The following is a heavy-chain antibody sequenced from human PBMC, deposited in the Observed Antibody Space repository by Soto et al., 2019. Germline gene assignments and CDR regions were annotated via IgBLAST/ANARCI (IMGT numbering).Heavy chain of an antibody. CDR2: IIGSGVDT. CDR1: GFTFSSYA. Sequence: PGGSLRLSCAASGFTFSSYAMNLVRQTPGKGLEWVSSIIGSGVDTYYADSVKGRFTISRDNSKNTLYLQMNSLRAEDTAVYYCARETYYMDVWGKGTTVTVSS. CDR3: ARETYYMDV. V-gene: IGHV3-23*01. J-gene: IGHJ6*03.